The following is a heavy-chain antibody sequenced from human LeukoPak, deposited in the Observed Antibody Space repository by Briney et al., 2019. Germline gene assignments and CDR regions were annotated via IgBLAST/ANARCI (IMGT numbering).Heavy chain of an antibody. CDR3: ARAPPITGTAGAFDI. D-gene: IGHD1-20*01. V-gene: IGHV1-69*06. J-gene: IGHJ3*02. CDR1: VGTFSSYA. Sequence: SVKVSCKASVGTFSSYAISWVRQAPGQGLEWMGGIIPIFGTANYAQKFQGRVTITADKSTSTAYMELSSLGSEDTAVYYCARAPPITGTAGAFDIWGQGTMVTVSS. CDR2: IIPIFGTA.